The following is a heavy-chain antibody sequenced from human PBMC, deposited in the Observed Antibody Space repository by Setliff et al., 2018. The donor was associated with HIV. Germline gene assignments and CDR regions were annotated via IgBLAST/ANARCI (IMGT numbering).Heavy chain of an antibody. CDR1: GGSISSGSYY. Sequence: SETLSLTCTVSGGSISSGSYYRSWIRQPPGKGLEWIGSIYYSGSTYYNPPLKSRVTISVDTSKNQLSLKLSSVTAADTAVYYCATYTDRESNRFDPWGQGILVTVSS. D-gene: IGHD3-10*01. J-gene: IGHJ5*02. CDR3: ATYTDRESNRFDP. CDR2: IYYSGST. V-gene: IGHV4-39*01.